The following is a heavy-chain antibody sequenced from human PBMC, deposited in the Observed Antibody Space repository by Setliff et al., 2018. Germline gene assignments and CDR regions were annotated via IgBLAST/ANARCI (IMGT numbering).Heavy chain of an antibody. D-gene: IGHD5-18*01. CDR2: ISSSSSYI. CDR1: GFTFSSYS. Sequence: LRLSCAASGFTFSSYSMNWVRQAPGKGLEWVSSISSSSSYIYYADSVKGRFTISRDNAKNSLYLQMNSLRAEDTAVYYCARDHSYGYSLYYYYYYGMDVWGQGTTVTVSS. J-gene: IGHJ6*02. V-gene: IGHV3-21*01. CDR3: ARDHSYGYSLYYYYYYGMDV.